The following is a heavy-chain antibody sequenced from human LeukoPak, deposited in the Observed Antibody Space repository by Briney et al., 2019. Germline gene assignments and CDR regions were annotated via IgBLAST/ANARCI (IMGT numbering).Heavy chain of an antibody. D-gene: IGHD6-13*01. Sequence: GGSLRLSCAASGFTFSNYGMNWVRQAPGKGLEWVSSISSTRSSIYYADSVKGRFTISRDNAKNSLCLQMNSLRAEDTAVYYCAREWGMGIAPTFDYWGQGTLVTVSS. V-gene: IGHV3-21*01. J-gene: IGHJ4*02. CDR1: GFTFSNYG. CDR3: AREWGMGIAPTFDY. CDR2: ISSTRSSI.